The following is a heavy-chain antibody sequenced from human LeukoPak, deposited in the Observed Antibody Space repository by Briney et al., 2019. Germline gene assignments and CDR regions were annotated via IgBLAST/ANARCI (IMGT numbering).Heavy chain of an antibody. Sequence: SETLSLTCTVSGGSISSYYWSWIRQPPGKGLECIGYIHYSGNTNYNPSLRSRVTMSIETSKNQFSLKLNSVTAADTALYYCARQPTSYASGTYGPWFDPWGQGILVTVSS. CDR3: ARQPTSYASGTYGPWFDP. CDR1: GGSISSYY. J-gene: IGHJ5*02. V-gene: IGHV4-59*08. D-gene: IGHD3-16*01. CDR2: IHYSGNT.